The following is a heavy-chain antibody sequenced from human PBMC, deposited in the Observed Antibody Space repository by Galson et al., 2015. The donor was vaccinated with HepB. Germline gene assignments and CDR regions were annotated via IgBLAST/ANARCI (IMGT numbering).Heavy chain of an antibody. V-gene: IGHV1-8*01. CDR1: GYIFNNYN. Sequence: SVKVSCKASGYIFNNYNINWVRQATGQGLEWMGWVDPNNGKTGYAQKFQGRVIMTWSTSISTAYMELSSLTSEDTAVYYCTRGTMVRYWGQGTLVTVSS. D-gene: IGHD3-10*01. J-gene: IGHJ4*02. CDR3: TRGTMVRY. CDR2: VDPNNGKT.